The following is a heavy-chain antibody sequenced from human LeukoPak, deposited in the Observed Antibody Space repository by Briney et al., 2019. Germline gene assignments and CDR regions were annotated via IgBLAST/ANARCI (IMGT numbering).Heavy chain of an antibody. Sequence: GGSLRLSCAASGFTFDDYAMHWVRQAPGKGLEWVSGISWNSGSIGYADSVKGRFTISRDNVKNSLYLQMNSLRAEDTAVYYCARHETGLDAFDIWGQGTMVTVSS. CDR2: ISWNSGSI. CDR1: GFTFDDYA. V-gene: IGHV3-9*01. J-gene: IGHJ3*02. D-gene: IGHD7-27*01. CDR3: ARHETGLDAFDI.